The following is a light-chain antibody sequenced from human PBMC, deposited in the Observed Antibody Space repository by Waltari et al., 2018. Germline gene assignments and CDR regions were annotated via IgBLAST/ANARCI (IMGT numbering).Light chain of an antibody. V-gene: IGKV3-20*01. Sequence: EIVLTPSPGTLSLSPGERATLSCRASQSVSSSYLAWYQQKPGQARRLLVYDAPGMATGIPDRFSGSGSGTDFTFTISRLEPEDGAVYYCQQYGSSPPYTFGQGTKLEIK. CDR1: QSVSSSY. CDR2: DAP. J-gene: IGKJ2*01. CDR3: QQYGSSPPYT.